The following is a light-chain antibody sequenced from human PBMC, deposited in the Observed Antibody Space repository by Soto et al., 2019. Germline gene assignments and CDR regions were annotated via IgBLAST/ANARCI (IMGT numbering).Light chain of an antibody. V-gene: IGLV6-57*04. Sequence: NFMLTQPHSLSESPGKTVTISCTRSSGSIASNYEQWYQQRPGSTPTTVIYEDNQRPSGVPDRFSGSIDSSSNSASLTISGLKTEDEADYYCQSYDSSNVVFGGGTKLTVL. CDR1: SGSIASNY. CDR3: QSYDSSNVV. CDR2: EDN. J-gene: IGLJ2*01.